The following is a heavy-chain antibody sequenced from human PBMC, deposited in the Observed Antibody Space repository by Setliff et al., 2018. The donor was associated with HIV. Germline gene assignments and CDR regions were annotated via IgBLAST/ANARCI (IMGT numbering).Heavy chain of an antibody. CDR3: ARGKGVGGVIITGGLDV. V-gene: IGHV1-8*01. CDR1: GYTLTNYG. CDR2: MNPNTGVS. Sequence: ASVKVSCKASGYTLTNYGISWVRQATGQGLEWMGWMNPNTGVSGYGQKFQGRVTMTRDTSISTAYMELSSLTSEDTAVYYCARGKGVGGVIITGGLDVWGKGTTVTVSS. J-gene: IGHJ6*04. D-gene: IGHD3-10*01.